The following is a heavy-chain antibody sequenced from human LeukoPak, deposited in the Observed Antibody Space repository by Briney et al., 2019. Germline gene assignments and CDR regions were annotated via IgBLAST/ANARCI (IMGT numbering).Heavy chain of an antibody. CDR2: ISAYNGNT. Sequence: ASVKVSCKASGYTFTSYGISWVRQAPGQGLEWMGWISAYNGNTNYAQKLQGRVTMTTDTSTSTAYMELRSLRSDDTAVYYCARDLWRYYYDSSGYTFDYWGQGTLVTVSS. J-gene: IGHJ4*02. V-gene: IGHV1-18*01. CDR1: GYTFTSYG. CDR3: ARDLWRYYYDSSGYTFDY. D-gene: IGHD3-22*01.